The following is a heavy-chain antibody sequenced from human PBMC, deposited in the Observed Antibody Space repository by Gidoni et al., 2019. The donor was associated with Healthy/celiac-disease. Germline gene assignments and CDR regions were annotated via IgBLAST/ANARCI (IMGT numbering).Heavy chain of an antibody. CDR2: ISYDGSNK. CDR3: AKDLGARITMIGKDY. J-gene: IGHJ4*02. CDR1: GFTFSSYG. D-gene: IGHD3-22*01. V-gene: IGHV3-30*18. Sequence: QVQLVQSGGGLVQPGRSLRLSCAASGFTFSSYGMHWVRQAPGKGLEWVAVISYDGSNKYYEDSVKGRFTISRDNSKNTLYLQMNSLRAEDTAVYYCAKDLGARITMIGKDYWGQGTLVTVSS.